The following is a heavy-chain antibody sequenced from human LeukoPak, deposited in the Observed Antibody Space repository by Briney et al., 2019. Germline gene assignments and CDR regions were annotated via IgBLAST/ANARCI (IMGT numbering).Heavy chain of an antibody. D-gene: IGHD6-19*01. Sequence: SETLSLTCAVYGGSFSGYYWSWIRQPPGKGLEWIGEINHSGSTNYNPSLKSRVTISVDTSKNQFSLKLSSVTAADTAVHYCARGSGGVFDYWGQGTLVTVSS. J-gene: IGHJ4*02. CDR3: ARGSGGVFDY. CDR2: INHSGST. V-gene: IGHV4-34*01. CDR1: GGSFSGYY.